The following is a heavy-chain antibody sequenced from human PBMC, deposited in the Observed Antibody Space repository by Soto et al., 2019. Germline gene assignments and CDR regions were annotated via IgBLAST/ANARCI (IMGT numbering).Heavy chain of an antibody. V-gene: IGHV4-31*03. CDR3: ARVYYGSGSYYWPDWFDP. CDR2: IYYSGST. J-gene: IGHJ5*02. CDR1: GGSISSGGYY. D-gene: IGHD3-10*01. Sequence: SLTCTVSGGSISSGGYYWSWIRQHPGKGLEWIGYIYYSGSTYYNPSLKSRVTISVDTSKNQFSLKLSSVTAADTAVYYCARVYYGSGSYYWPDWFDPWGQGTLVTVSS.